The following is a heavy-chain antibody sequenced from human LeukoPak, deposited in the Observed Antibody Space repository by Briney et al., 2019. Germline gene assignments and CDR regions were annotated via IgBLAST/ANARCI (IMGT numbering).Heavy chain of an antibody. CDR2: INHSGST. CDR3: ATGLAGDYGKTNWFDP. Sequence: SETLSLTCAVYGGSFSGYYWSWIRQPPGKGLEWIGEINHSGSTNYNPSLKSRVTISVDTSKNQFSLKLSSVTAADTAVYYCATGLAGDYGKTNWFDPWGQGTLVTVSS. V-gene: IGHV4-34*01. CDR1: GGSFSGYY. J-gene: IGHJ5*02. D-gene: IGHD4-17*01.